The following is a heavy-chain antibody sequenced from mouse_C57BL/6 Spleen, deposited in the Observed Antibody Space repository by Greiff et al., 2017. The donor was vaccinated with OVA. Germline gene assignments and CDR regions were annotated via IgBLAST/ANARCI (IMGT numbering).Heavy chain of an antibody. Sequence: VQLQQSGAELVRPGTSVKVSCKASGYAFTNYLIEWVKQRPGQGLEWIGVINPGSGGTNYNEKFKGKATLTADKSSSTAYMQLSSLTSEDSAVYFCARGDSYYSNYEGFAYWGQGTLVTVSA. D-gene: IGHD2-5*01. CDR3: ARGDSYYSNYEGFAY. J-gene: IGHJ3*01. CDR1: GYAFTNYL. CDR2: INPGSGGT. V-gene: IGHV1-54*01.